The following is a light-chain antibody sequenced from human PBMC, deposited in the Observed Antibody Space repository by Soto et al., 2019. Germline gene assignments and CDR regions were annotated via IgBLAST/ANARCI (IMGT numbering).Light chain of an antibody. CDR1: SSNIKTNG. J-gene: IGLJ2*01. V-gene: IGLV1-44*01. CDR2: SNS. Sequence: QSVLAQPPSASGTPGQTGTISCSGGSSNIKTNGVNWYQQVPGAAPKLLIYSNSQRPSGAPDRFSGSKSGTSASLAISGLQSEDEATYYCSTWDDSLNGLRFGGGTKLTVL. CDR3: STWDDSLNGLR.